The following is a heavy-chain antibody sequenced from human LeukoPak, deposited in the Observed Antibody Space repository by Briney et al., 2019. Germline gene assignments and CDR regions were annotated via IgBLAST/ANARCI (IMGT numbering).Heavy chain of an antibody. CDR1: GGTFSSYA. D-gene: IGHD3-10*01. CDR3: ARVRMVRGYYFDY. Sequence: GASVKVSCKASGGTFSSYAISWVRQAPGQGLEWMGGIIPIFGTANYAQKFQGRVTITTDESTGTAYMELSSLRSEDTAVYYCARVRMVRGYYFDYWGQGTLVTVSS. V-gene: IGHV1-69*05. J-gene: IGHJ4*02. CDR2: IIPIFGTA.